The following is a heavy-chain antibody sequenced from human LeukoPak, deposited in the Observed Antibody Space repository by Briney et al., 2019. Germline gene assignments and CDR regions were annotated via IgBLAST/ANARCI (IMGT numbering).Heavy chain of an antibody. CDR2: INPNSGGT. V-gene: IGHV1-2*02. CDR3: AREHCSGGRCYPLGGFDP. CDR1: GYTFTGYY. Sequence: ASVKVSCKASGYTFTGYYMHWVRQAPGQGLEWMGWINPNSGGTNYAQKFQGRVTMTRDTSISTAYMELSRLRSDDTAVYYCAREHCSGGRCYPLGGFDPWGQGTLVTVSS. D-gene: IGHD2-15*01. J-gene: IGHJ5*02.